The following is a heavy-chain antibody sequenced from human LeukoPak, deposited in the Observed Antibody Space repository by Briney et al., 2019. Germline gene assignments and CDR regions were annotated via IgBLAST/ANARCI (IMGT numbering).Heavy chain of an antibody. D-gene: IGHD3-22*01. CDR3: AKALYYYDSSGLTDY. V-gene: IGHV3-23*01. CDR1: GFTFSSYA. Sequence: GSLRLSCAASGFTFSSYAMSWVRQAPGKGLEWVSAISGSGGSTYYADSVKGRFTISRDNSKNTLYLQMNSLRAEDTAVYYCAKALYYYDSSGLTDYWGQGTLVTVSS. CDR2: ISGSGGST. J-gene: IGHJ4*02.